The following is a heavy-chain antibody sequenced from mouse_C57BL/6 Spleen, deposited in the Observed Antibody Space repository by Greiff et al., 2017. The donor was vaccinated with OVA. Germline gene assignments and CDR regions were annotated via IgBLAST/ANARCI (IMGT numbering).Heavy chain of an antibody. D-gene: IGHD2-5*01. Sequence: VQLQHSGAELVRPGASVKLSCTASGFNIKDDYMHWVKQRPEQGLEWIGWIDPENGDTEYASKFQGKATITADTSSNTAYLQLSSLTSEDTAVYYCTTYYSNFYFYYWGQGTTLTVSS. CDR3: TTYYSNFYFYY. CDR2: IDPENGDT. CDR1: GFNIKDDY. J-gene: IGHJ2*01. V-gene: IGHV14-4*01.